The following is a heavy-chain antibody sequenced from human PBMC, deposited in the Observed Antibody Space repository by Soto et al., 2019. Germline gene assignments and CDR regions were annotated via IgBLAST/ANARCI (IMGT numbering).Heavy chain of an antibody. CDR3: ARDLWGYCGTDCYPLDV. CDR1: GGSIRSSY. V-gene: IGHV4-59*01. D-gene: IGHD2-21*02. CDR2: MYKTGST. J-gene: IGHJ6*01. Sequence: SATLSLTCTFPGGSIRSSYWSWILQPPGKGLEWIGYMYKTGSTVYNPSLKSRVTISVDTSKNQFYLKVNSVTAADTAVYYCARDLWGYCGTDCYPLDVWGQGTTVT.